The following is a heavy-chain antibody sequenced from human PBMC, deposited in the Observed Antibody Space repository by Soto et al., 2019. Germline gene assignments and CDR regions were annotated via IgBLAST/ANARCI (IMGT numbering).Heavy chain of an antibody. Sequence: GGSLRLSCAASGFTFSRYAMRWVRQAPGKGLEYVSGIINNGGRTYYANSVKGRFTISRDNSKNTLFLQMGSLTAEDMAVYYCARLYYDSSGDFDVWGQGTLVTVSS. J-gene: IGHJ4*02. CDR2: IINNGGRT. V-gene: IGHV3-64*01. CDR3: ARLYYDSSGDFDV. D-gene: IGHD3-22*01. CDR1: GFTFSRYA.